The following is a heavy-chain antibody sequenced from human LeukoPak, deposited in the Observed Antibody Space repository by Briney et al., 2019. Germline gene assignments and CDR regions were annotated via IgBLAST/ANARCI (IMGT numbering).Heavy chain of an antibody. V-gene: IGHV3-23*01. Sequence: GGSLRLSCAASGFTFSSYAMSWVRQAPGKGLEWVSAISGSGGSTYYADSVKGRFTISRDNTKNTLYLQMNSLRAEDTAVYYCARDYYDRRNDYWGQGTLVTVSS. J-gene: IGHJ4*02. D-gene: IGHD3-22*01. CDR1: GFTFSSYA. CDR2: ISGSGGST. CDR3: ARDYYDRRNDY.